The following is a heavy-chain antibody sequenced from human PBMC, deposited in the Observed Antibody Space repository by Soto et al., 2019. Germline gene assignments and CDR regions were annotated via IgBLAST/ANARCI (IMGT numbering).Heavy chain of an antibody. CDR2: IIPILGIA. J-gene: IGHJ4*02. CDR3: ARDPTTVVGG. Sequence: QVQLVHSGAEVKKPGSSVKVSCKASGGTFSSYTISWVRRAPRQGLEWMGRIIPILGIANYAQKFQGRVTITADKSTSTAYMELSSLRSEDTAVYYCARDPTTVVGGWGQGTLVTVSS. D-gene: IGHD4-17*01. CDR1: GGTFSSYT. V-gene: IGHV1-69*02.